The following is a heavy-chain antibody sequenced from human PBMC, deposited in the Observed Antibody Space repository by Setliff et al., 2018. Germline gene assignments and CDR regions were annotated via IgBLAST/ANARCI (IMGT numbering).Heavy chain of an antibody. J-gene: IGHJ5*02. CDR2: VYNSGTT. D-gene: IGHD3-3*02. V-gene: IGHV4-61*02. Sequence: SETLSLTCAVSGDSISGGDYYWTWIRQPAGKRLEWIGRVYNSGTTYNAFFASRVTMSIDTSKNQFSLNLNSVTAADTALYYCAKESLAINTRWFDPWGQGILVTVSS. CDR3: AKESLAINTRWFDP. CDR1: GDSISGGDYY.